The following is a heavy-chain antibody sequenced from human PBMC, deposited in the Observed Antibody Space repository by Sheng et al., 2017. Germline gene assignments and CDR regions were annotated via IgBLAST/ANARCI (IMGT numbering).Heavy chain of an antibody. V-gene: IGHV3-23*01. CDR3: ARDWDTSGYYPYYFDY. J-gene: IGHJ4*02. CDR2: ISSSGDFT. D-gene: IGHD3-22*01. CDR1: GFTFSSYA. Sequence: EVQLLESGGGLVQPGGSLRLSCAASGFTFSSYAMHWVRQAPGMGPEWVSSISSSGDFTYYGDSVKGRFTISRDNSNNTLLLQMNSLRADDTAIYFCARDWDTSGYYPYYFDYWGQGTLVTVSS.